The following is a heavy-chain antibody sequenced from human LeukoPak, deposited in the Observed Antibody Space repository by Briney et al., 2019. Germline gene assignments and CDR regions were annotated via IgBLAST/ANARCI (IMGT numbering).Heavy chain of an antibody. CDR1: GYTFTSYA. V-gene: IGHV1-3*01. J-gene: IGHJ4*02. CDR2: INAGNGNT. CDR3: ARGPCSGGSCYSRFTRSAYFDY. Sequence: GASVRVSCKASGYTFTSYAMHWVRQAPGQRLEWMGWINAGNGNTKYSQKFHGRVTITRDTSASTAYMELSSLRSEDTAVYYCARGPCSGGSCYSRFTRSAYFDYWGQGTLVTVSS. D-gene: IGHD2-15*01.